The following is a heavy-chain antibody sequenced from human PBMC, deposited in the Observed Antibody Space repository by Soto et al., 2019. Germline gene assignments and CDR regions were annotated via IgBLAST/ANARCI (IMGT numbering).Heavy chain of an antibody. CDR2: IYYSGST. CDR3: ARVGAVAGLEYFQH. Sequence: PSETLSLTCTVSGGSISSYYWSWIRQPPGKGLEWIGYIYYSGSTNYNPSLKSRVTISVDTSKNRFSLKLSSVTAADTAVYYCARVGAVAGLEYFQHWGQGTLVTASS. J-gene: IGHJ1*01. V-gene: IGHV4-59*01. D-gene: IGHD6-13*01. CDR1: GGSISSYY.